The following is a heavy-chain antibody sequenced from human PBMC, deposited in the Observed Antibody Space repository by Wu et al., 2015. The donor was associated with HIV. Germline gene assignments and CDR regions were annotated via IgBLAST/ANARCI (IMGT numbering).Heavy chain of an antibody. CDR2: ISPYSGNT. D-gene: IGHD3-10*01. CDR3: ASGSKGGSYYYYGMDV. V-gene: IGHV1-18*01. CDR1: GYTFMNYG. Sequence: QVQLVQSGGEVKKPGASVKVSCKASGYTFMNYGINWVRQAPGKGPEWMGWISPYSGNTNYAQKFQRRVTMTTDTSTNTAYMELRSLKSDDTAVYYCASGSKGGSYYYYGMDVWGPGTRVTVSS. J-gene: IGHJ6*02.